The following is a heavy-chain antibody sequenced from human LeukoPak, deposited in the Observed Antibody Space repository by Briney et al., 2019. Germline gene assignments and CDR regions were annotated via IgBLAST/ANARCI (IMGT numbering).Heavy chain of an antibody. J-gene: IGHJ4*02. CDR3: AKDPSTLKLTDDY. Sequence: GGSLRLSCAASGFTFSSYNMNWVRQTPGKGLEWVSTISASGDSRHHADSVKGRFAISRDNSRNTLYLQMDSLRAEDTAIYYCAKDPSTLKLTDDYWGQGTLVTVSS. CDR1: GFTFSSYN. D-gene: IGHD5-24*01. CDR2: ISASGDSR. V-gene: IGHV3-23*01.